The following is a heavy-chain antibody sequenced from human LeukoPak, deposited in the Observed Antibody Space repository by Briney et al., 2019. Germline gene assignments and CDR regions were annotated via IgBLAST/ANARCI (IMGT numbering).Heavy chain of an antibody. CDR3: AELGITMIGGV. J-gene: IGHJ6*04. Sequence: GGSLRLSCAASRFSFSTNWMSWVRQAPGKGLEWVANINQHGGEKYYVDSVKGRFTISRDNAKNSLYLQMNSLRAEDTAVYYCAELGITMIGGVWGKGTTVTISS. D-gene: IGHD3-10*02. CDR2: INQHGGEK. V-gene: IGHV3-7*01. CDR1: RFSFSTNW.